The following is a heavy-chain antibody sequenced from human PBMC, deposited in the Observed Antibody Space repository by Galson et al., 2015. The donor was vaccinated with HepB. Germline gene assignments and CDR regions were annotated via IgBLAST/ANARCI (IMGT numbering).Heavy chain of an antibody. D-gene: IGHD2-15*01. CDR3: AKGSDIVVVVAAPRGFDY. J-gene: IGHJ4*02. V-gene: IGHV3-30*18. CDR1: GFTFSRYG. CDR2: ISYDGSNK. Sequence: SLRLSCAASGFTFSRYGMDWVRQAPGKGLEWVAVISYDGSNKYYADSVKGRFTISRDNSKNTLYLQMNSLRAEDTAVYYCAKGSDIVVVVAAPRGFDYWGQGTLVTVSS.